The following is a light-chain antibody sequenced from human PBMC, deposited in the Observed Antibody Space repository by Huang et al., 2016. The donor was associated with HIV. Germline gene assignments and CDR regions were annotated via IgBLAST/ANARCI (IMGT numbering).Light chain of an antibody. CDR2: GAS. J-gene: IGKJ1*01. V-gene: IGKV3-15*01. CDR1: QSVSSN. Sequence: EIVMTQSPGTLTVSPGERATLSCSASQSVSSNLAWYHQNPGQTPRLLIYGASTRATGIPARFSGSGSGTEFTLTISSLQSEDFGVYYCHQYTKWPSWTFGQGTKVEIK. CDR3: HQYTKWPSWT.